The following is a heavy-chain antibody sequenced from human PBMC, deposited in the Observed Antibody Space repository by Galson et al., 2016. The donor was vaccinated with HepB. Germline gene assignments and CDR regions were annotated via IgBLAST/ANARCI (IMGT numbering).Heavy chain of an antibody. CDR3: ARVGTTVTTQALGMDV. Sequence: SETLSLTCTVSGGSISNYYWSWIRQPPGKGMEWIGYIYNSGSTNSNPSLKSRVTIPVDTSKNQFPLKRSSVTAADTAVYYCARVGTTVTTQALGMDVWGQGTTITVS. V-gene: IGHV4-59*01. D-gene: IGHD4-17*01. J-gene: IGHJ6*02. CDR1: GGSISNYY. CDR2: IYNSGST.